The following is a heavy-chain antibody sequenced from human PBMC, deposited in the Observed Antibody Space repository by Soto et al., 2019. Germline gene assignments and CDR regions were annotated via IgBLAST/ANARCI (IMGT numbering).Heavy chain of an antibody. V-gene: IGHV3-23*01. CDR1: GFNFNIYA. J-gene: IGHJ4*02. CDR2: TGATGRTT. Sequence: GGSLRLSCAASGFNFNIYAMTWVRQPPGKGLEWVSTTGATGRTTYYADSVKGRFTVSRDNSKNTLDLQMSNLRAEDTAVYYCATVHNTSRSFDYWGQGTLVTVST. D-gene: IGHD1-20*01. CDR3: ATVHNTSRSFDY.